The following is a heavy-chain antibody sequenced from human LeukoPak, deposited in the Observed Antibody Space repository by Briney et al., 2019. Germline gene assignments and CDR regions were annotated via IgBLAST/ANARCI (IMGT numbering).Heavy chain of an antibody. CDR3: AKGLYSSSWYYFDY. Sequence: GGSLRLSCAASGFTFSSYAMSWVRQAPGKGLEWVSTITDSGGTTFYADSVKGRFTISRDNAKNSLYLQMNSLRAEDTALYYCAKGLYSSSWYYFDYWGQGTLVTVSS. D-gene: IGHD6-13*01. CDR1: GFTFSSYA. J-gene: IGHJ4*02. V-gene: IGHV3-23*01. CDR2: ITDSGGTT.